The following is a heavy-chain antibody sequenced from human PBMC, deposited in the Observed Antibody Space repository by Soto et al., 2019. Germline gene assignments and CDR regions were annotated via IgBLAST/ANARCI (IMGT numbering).Heavy chain of an antibody. Sequence: QVQLVQSGAEVKKPGSSVKVSCKASGGTFSSYTISWVRQAPGQGLEWMGRIIPILGIANYAQKFQGRVTITADKSTSTAYMELSSLRSEDTAVYYCARDHITMVRGVIINGMVVWGQGTTVTVSS. CDR3: ARDHITMVRGVIINGMVV. V-gene: IGHV1-69*08. CDR2: IIPILGIA. D-gene: IGHD3-10*01. CDR1: GGTFSSYT. J-gene: IGHJ6*02.